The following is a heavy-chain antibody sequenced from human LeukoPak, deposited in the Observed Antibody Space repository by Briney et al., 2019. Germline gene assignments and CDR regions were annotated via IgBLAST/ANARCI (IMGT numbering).Heavy chain of an antibody. Sequence: PSETLSLTCTVSGGSISSYYWSWVRQPPGKGLEWIGYIHYSGSTTYNPSLKSRVTISVDTSKNQFSLKLSSVTAADTAVYYCARLATAGNDYFDYWGQGTLVTVSS. V-gene: IGHV4-59*08. CDR3: ARLATAGNDYFDY. D-gene: IGHD6-13*01. CDR1: GGSISSYY. CDR2: IHYSGST. J-gene: IGHJ4*02.